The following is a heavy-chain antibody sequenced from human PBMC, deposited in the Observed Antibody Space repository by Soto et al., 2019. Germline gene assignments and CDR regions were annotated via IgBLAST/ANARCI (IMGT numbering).Heavy chain of an antibody. CDR3: AKDIEQQLVRTCFDY. CDR2: ISWNSGSI. J-gene: IGHJ4*02. V-gene: IGHV3-9*01. CDR1: GFTFDDYA. D-gene: IGHD6-13*01. Sequence: GGSLRLSCAASGFTFDDYAMHWVRQAPGKGLEWVSGISWNSGSIGYADSVKGRFTISRDNAKNSLYLQMNSLRAEDTALYYCAKDIEQQLVRTCFDYWGQGTLVTVSS.